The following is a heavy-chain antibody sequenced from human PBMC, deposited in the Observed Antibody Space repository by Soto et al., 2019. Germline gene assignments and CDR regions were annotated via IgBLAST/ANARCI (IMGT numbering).Heavy chain of an antibody. V-gene: IGHV4-59*01. CDR3: ARGSRPYYDFWSGKGYYYGMDV. J-gene: IGHJ6*02. Sequence: SETLSLTCTVSGGSISSYYWSWIRQPPGKGLEWIGYIYYSGSTNYTPSLKSRVTISVDTSKNQFSLKLSSVTAADTAVYYCARGSRPYYDFWSGKGYYYGMDVWGQGTTVTVS. D-gene: IGHD3-3*01. CDR2: IYYSGST. CDR1: GGSISSYY.